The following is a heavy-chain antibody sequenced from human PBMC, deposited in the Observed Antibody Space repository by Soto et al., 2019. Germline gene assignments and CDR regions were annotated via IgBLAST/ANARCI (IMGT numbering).Heavy chain of an antibody. CDR3: ARDKLTGLFDY. V-gene: IGHV4-4*02. CDR2: INHSGST. Sequence: SETLSLTCAVSGGSISSSNWWSWVRQPPGTGLEWIGEINHSGSTNYNPSLKSRVTISVDTSKNQLSLKLTSVTAADTAVYYCARDKLTGLFDYWGRGTLVTVSS. D-gene: IGHD2-8*02. CDR1: GGSISSSNW. J-gene: IGHJ4*02.